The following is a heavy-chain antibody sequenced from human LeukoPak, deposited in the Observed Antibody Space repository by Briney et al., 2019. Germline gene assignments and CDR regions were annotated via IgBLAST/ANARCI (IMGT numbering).Heavy chain of an antibody. Sequence: SETLSLTCAVSGGSISSGGYSWSWIRQPPGKGLEWIGYIYHSGSTHYNPSLKSRVTISVDRSKNQFSLKLNSVTAADTAVYYCARGSAYGVHFDYWGQGTLVTVSS. CDR3: ARGSAYGVHFDY. CDR1: GGSISSGGYS. CDR2: IYHSGST. J-gene: IGHJ4*02. D-gene: IGHD4-17*01. V-gene: IGHV4-30-2*01.